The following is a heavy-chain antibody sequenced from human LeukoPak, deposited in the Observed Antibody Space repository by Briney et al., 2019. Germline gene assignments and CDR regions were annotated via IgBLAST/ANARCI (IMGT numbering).Heavy chain of an antibody. CDR3: ARYGRGTSYGPYYYYMDV. D-gene: IGHD5-18*01. J-gene: IGHJ6*03. Sequence: GGSLRLSCAASGFTFSSYAMHWVRQAPGKGLEWVAVISYDGSNKYYADSVKGRFTISRDNSKNTLYLQMNSLRAEDTAVYYCARYGRGTSYGPYYYYMDVWGKGTTVTVSS. CDR1: GFTFSSYA. V-gene: IGHV3-30*04. CDR2: ISYDGSNK.